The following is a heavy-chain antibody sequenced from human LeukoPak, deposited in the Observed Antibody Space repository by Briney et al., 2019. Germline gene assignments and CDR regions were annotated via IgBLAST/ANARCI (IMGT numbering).Heavy chain of an antibody. CDR2: ISSSGSTI. J-gene: IGHJ4*02. CDR3: ARLLWFGESTYDY. D-gene: IGHD3-10*01. V-gene: IGHV3-11*01. CDR1: GFTFSDYY. Sequence: GGSLRLSCAASGFTFSDYYMSWIRQAPGKGLEWVSYISSSGSTIYYADSVKGRFTISRDNAKNSLYLQMNSLRAEDTAVYYCARLLWFGESTYDYWGQGTLVTVSS.